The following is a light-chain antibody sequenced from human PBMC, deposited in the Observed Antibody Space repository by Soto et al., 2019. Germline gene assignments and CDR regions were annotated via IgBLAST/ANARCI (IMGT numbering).Light chain of an antibody. CDR3: LQRYRTPQT. J-gene: IGKJ2*01. Sequence: DIQMTQSPSSLSASVGDRVSITCRASQGVSAYLLWYQQTQGKAPKLLIYAASNLLSGVPSRFSGSGSGTNVSLASSRLQPEDFATYPCLQRYRTPQTCGQGTKLA. CDR1: QGVSAY. CDR2: AAS. V-gene: IGKV1-39*01.